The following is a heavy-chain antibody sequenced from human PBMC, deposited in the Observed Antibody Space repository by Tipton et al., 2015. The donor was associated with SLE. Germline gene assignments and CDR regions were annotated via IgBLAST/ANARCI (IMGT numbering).Heavy chain of an antibody. CDR1: GGSISSYY. Sequence: TLSLTCTVSGGSISSYYWSWIRQPPGTGLEWIGYIYYSGSTNYNPSLKSRVTISVDTSKNQFSLKLSSVTAADTAVYYCARRGQQLTTSYYYYYYMDVWGKGTTVTVSS. J-gene: IGHJ6*03. D-gene: IGHD6-13*01. CDR2: IYYSGST. V-gene: IGHV4-59*01. CDR3: ARRGQQLTTSYYYYYYMDV.